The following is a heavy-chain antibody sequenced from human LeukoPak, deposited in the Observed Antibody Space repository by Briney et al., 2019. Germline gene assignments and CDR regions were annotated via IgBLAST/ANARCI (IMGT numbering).Heavy chain of an antibody. J-gene: IGHJ4*02. Sequence: GGSLRLSCAASGFTFTNAWMTWVCQAPGKGLEWVGRIKTQADGGATDYAAPVKGRFTISRDDSKNMVYLQMDSLKTEDTAVYYCATRQLPNCDCPLDFWGQGTLVTVSS. CDR3: ATRQLPNCDCPLDF. V-gene: IGHV3-15*01. CDR2: IKTQADGGAT. CDR1: GFTFTNAW. D-gene: IGHD2-21*02.